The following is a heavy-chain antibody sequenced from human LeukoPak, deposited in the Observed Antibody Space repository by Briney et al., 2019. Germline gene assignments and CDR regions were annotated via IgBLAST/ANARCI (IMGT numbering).Heavy chain of an antibody. Sequence: ASVKVSCKGSGYTFTGYYINWVRQAPGQGLEWMGWISAYNGNTNYAQKLQGRVTMTTDTSTSTAYMELRSLRSDDTAVYYCARVQPHRIYYDDSDYPTRNDYWGQGTLVTVSS. CDR2: ISAYNGNT. J-gene: IGHJ4*02. CDR1: GYTFTGYY. CDR3: ARVQPHRIYYDDSDYPTRNDY. D-gene: IGHD3-22*01. V-gene: IGHV1-18*04.